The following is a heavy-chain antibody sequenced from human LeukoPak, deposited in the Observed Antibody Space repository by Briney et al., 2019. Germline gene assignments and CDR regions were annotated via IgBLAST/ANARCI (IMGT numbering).Heavy chain of an antibody. V-gene: IGHV4-39*01. J-gene: IGHJ3*02. Sequence: PSETLSLTCTVSGGSISSSTYYWGWIRQPPGRGLERIGRVYYSGRTDYNPSLKSRVTISVDTSENQLSLSLNSVTAADTAVYYCARHGPVVTATDAFDIWGQGTMVTVSS. D-gene: IGHD2-21*02. CDR3: ARHGPVVTATDAFDI. CDR2: VYYSGRT. CDR1: GGSISSSTYY.